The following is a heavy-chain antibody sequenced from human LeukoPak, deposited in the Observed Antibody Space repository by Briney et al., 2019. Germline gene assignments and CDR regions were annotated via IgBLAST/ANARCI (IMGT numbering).Heavy chain of an antibody. CDR3: ARGVDTRYYYYYYMDV. V-gene: IGHV4-39*07. J-gene: IGHJ6*03. CDR1: GGSISSSSYY. Sequence: SETLSLTCTVSGGSISSSSYYWGWIRQPPGKGLEWIGSIYHSGSTYYNPSLKSRVTISVDTSKNQFSLKLSSVTAADTAVYYCARGVDTRYYYYYYMDVWGKGTTVTVSS. D-gene: IGHD2-15*01. CDR2: IYHSGST.